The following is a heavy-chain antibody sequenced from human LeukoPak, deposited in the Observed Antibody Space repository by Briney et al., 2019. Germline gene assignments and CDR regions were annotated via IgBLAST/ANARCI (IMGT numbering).Heavy chain of an antibody. CDR3: AREVVVPAAVDY. CDR1: GFPFSGHA. V-gene: IGHV3-21*01. Sequence: KTGGSLRLSCVPSGFPFSGHAMHWVRQAPGKGLEWVSSISSSSSYIYYADSVKGRFTISRDNAKNSLYLQMNSLRAEDTAVYYCAREVVVPAAVDYWGQGTLVTVSS. J-gene: IGHJ4*02. D-gene: IGHD2-2*01. CDR2: ISSSSSYI.